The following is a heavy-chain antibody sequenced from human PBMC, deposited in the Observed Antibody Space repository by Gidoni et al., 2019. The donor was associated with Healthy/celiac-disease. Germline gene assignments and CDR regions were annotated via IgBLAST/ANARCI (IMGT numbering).Heavy chain of an antibody. J-gene: IGHJ6*02. CDR1: GYSFTSTW. V-gene: IGHV5-51*07. Sequence: EVQLVQSGAEVKKTGESLKISGKGSGYSFTSTWRGGVQQMPGKGLEWMGIIYPGDSDTRYSPSFQGQVTISADKSISTAYLQWSSLKASDTAMYYCARVAYYDILTGYYEYYYYYGMDVWGQGTTVTVSS. CDR3: ARVAYYDILTGYYEYYYYYGMDV. CDR2: IYPGDSDT. D-gene: IGHD3-9*01.